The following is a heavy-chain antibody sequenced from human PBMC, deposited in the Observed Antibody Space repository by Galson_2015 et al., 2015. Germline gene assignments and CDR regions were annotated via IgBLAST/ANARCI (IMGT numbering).Heavy chain of an antibody. CDR1: GGPFSSFG. CDR2: IIPLFGVS. Sequence: SVKVSCKASGGPFSSFGISWVRQAPGQGLEWMGGIIPLFGVSNYAQKFHGRVTITADESTSTAYMELSSLRSEDTAVYYCATKQRASQYYYGMDVWGQGTTVSVSS. D-gene: IGHD6-25*01. V-gene: IGHV1-69*13. CDR3: ATKQRASQYYYGMDV. J-gene: IGHJ6*02.